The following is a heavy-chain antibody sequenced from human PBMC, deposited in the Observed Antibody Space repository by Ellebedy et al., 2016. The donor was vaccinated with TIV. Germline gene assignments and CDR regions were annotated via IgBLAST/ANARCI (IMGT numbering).Heavy chain of an antibody. V-gene: IGHV1-69*04. CDR3: ARDLYNSSSSDY. CDR2: IIPILGIA. J-gene: IGHJ4*02. CDR1: GGTFSSYA. Sequence: AASVKVSCKASGGTFSSYAISWVRQAPGQGLEWMGRIIPILGIANYAQKFQGRVTITADESTSTAYMELSSLRSEDTAVYYGARDLYNSSSSDYWGQGTLVTVSS. D-gene: IGHD6-6*01.